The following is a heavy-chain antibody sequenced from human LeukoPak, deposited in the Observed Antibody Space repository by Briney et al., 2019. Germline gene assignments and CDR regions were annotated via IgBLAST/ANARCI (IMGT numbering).Heavy chain of an antibody. CDR1: GGSFSGYY. CDR2: INHSGST. CDR3: ARGGGGTTRAYRS. D-gene: IGHD1-7*01. J-gene: IGHJ5*02. V-gene: IGHV4-34*01. Sequence: PSETLSLTCAVYGGSFSGYYWSWIRQPPGKGLEWIGEINHSGSTNYNPSLKSRVTISVDTSKNQFSLKLSSVTAADTAVYYCARGGGGTTRAYRSWGQGTLVTVSS.